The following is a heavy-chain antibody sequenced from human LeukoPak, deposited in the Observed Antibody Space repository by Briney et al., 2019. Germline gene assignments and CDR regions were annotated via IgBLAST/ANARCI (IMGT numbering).Heavy chain of an antibody. V-gene: IGHV3-7*01. Sequence: TGGSLRLSCAASGFTFSSYSMNWVRQAPGKGLERVANIKQDGSEKYYVDSVKGRFTISRDNAKNSLYLQMNSLRAEDTAVYYCARVGLRSAFDIWGQGTMVTVSS. J-gene: IGHJ3*02. D-gene: IGHD5/OR15-5a*01. CDR1: GFTFSSYS. CDR3: ARVGLRSAFDI. CDR2: IKQDGSEK.